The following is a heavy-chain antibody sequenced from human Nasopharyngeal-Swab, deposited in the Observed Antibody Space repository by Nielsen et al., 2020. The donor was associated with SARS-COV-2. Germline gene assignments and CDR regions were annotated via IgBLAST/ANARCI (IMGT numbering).Heavy chain of an antibody. D-gene: IGHD5-12*01. CDR3: AKRWRGYDYAFDI. CDR2: IIPIFGTA. CDR1: EGTFSSYA. J-gene: IGHJ3*02. V-gene: IGHV1-69*13. Sequence: SVKVSCKASEGTFSSYAISWVRQAPGQGLEWMGGIIPIFGTANYAKKFQGRGTITEEEYTSTAYMELSSLRSEDTAVYYCAKRWRGYDYAFDIWGQGTMVTVSS.